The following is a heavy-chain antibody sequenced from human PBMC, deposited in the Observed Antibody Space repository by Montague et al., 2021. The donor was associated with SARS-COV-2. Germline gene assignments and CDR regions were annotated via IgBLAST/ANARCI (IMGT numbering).Heavy chain of an antibody. V-gene: IGHV3-23*01. CDR1: GFTFSSYA. D-gene: IGHD1-26*01. Sequence: SLRLSCAASGFTFSSYAMSWVRQAPGKGLEWVSAISGSGGSTYYADSAKGRFTISRDNSKNTLYLQMNSLRAEDTAVYYCAKDSGSSMDYYYGMDVWGQGTTVTVSS. CDR2: ISGSGGST. CDR3: AKDSGSSMDYYYGMDV. J-gene: IGHJ6*02.